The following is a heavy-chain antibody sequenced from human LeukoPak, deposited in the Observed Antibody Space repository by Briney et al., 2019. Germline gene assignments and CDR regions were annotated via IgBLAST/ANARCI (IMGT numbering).Heavy chain of an antibody. D-gene: IGHD5-18*01. Sequence: PSETLSLTCAVYGGSFSGYYWSWIRQPPGKGLEWIGEINHSGSTNYNPSLKSRVTISVDTSKNQFSLKLSSVTAADTAVYYCARGHGAGYSYGHGPINYWGQGTLVTVFS. CDR1: GGSFSGYY. CDR2: INHSGST. V-gene: IGHV4-34*01. J-gene: IGHJ4*02. CDR3: ARGHGAGYSYGHGPINY.